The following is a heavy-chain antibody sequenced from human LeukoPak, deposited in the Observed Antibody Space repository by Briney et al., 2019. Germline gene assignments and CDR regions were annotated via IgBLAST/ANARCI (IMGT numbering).Heavy chain of an antibody. D-gene: IGHD4-23*01. Sequence: GGSLRLSCAVSGFSFSSYAMCWVRRAPGKGLEWVSAISGSGGSTYYADSVKGRFTISRDNSKNTLYLQMNSLRAEDTAVYYCAKDEATVVTSGAFDIWGQGTMVTVSS. V-gene: IGHV3-23*01. CDR3: AKDEATVVTSGAFDI. CDR1: GFSFSSYA. CDR2: ISGSGGST. J-gene: IGHJ3*02.